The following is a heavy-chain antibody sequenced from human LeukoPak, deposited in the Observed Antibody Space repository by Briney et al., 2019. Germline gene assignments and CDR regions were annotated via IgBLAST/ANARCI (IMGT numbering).Heavy chain of an antibody. CDR1: GFTFSSYA. D-gene: IGHD3-9*01. V-gene: IGHV3-13*01. CDR3: ARGRHFKGYYDILTGYYHFDY. CDR2: IGTAGDT. J-gene: IGHJ4*02. Sequence: QSGGSLRLSCAASGFTFSSYAMHWVRQATGKGLEWVSAIGTAGDTYYPGSVKGRFTISRENAKNSLYLQMNSLRAGDTAVYYCARGRHFKGYYDILTGYYHFDYWGQGTLVTVSS.